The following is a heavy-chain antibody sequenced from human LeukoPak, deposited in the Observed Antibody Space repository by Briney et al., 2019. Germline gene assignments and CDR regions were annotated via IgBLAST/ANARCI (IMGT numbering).Heavy chain of an antibody. CDR1: GYSFTSYW. Sequence: GESLKISCKGSGYSFTSYWIGWVRQMPGKGLEWMGIIYPGDSDTRYSPSFQGQVTISADKSISTAYLQWSSLKASDAAMYYCARHLVTATKDDAFDIWGQGTMVTVSS. CDR2: IYPGDSDT. CDR3: ARHLVTATKDDAFDI. V-gene: IGHV5-51*01. D-gene: IGHD2-21*02. J-gene: IGHJ3*02.